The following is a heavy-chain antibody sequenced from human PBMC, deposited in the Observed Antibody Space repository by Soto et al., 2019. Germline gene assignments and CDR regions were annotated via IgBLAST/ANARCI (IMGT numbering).Heavy chain of an antibody. D-gene: IGHD5-12*01. V-gene: IGHV4-34*09. CDR2: INHSGST. CDR1: GGSFSGYY. CDR3: GRPSSGSSRGLDV. J-gene: IGHJ6*02. Sequence: SETLSLTCAVYGGSFSGYYWSWIRQPPGKGLEWIGEINHSGSTNYSPSLKTRRSLSIDTSRGHFSLSLTSVTSAALALFYCGRPSSGSSRGLDVWGQGTTVSVS.